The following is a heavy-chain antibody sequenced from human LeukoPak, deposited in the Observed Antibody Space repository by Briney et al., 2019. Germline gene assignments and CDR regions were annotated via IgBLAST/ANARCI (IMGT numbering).Heavy chain of an antibody. CDR3: ARCGDGLPCDFDY. Sequence: GGSLRLSCAASEFTFSDYYMSWVRQAPGKGVEWVSYMSSTSSTKYYADSVKGRFTISRDNAKSSLYLQMNSLRADDTAVYYCARCGDGLPCDFDYWGQGTLVTVSS. D-gene: IGHD3-10*01. CDR1: EFTFSDYY. J-gene: IGHJ4*02. CDR2: MSSTSSTK. V-gene: IGHV3-11*04.